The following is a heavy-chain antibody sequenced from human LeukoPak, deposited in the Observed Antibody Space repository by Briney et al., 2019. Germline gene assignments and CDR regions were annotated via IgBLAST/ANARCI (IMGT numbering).Heavy chain of an antibody. V-gene: IGHV1-18*01. J-gene: IGHJ5*02. D-gene: IGHD3-3*01. CDR1: GYTFTSYG. CDR3: ARDKRRFDFWSDPGWFDP. Sequence: ASVKVSCKASGYTFTSYGISWVRQAPGQGLEWTGWISAYNDNTNYLQKLQDRVTMTTDTSTSTAYMELRSLRSDDTAVYYCARDKRRFDFWSDPGWFDPWGQGTLVTVSS. CDR2: ISAYNDNT.